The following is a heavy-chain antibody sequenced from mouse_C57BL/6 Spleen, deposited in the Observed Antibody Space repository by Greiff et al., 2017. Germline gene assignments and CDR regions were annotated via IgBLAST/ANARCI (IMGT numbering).Heavy chain of an antibody. CDR3: ARGGPYYCGSSYDAMDY. CDR2: IYPGDGDT. D-gene: IGHD1-1*01. CDR1: SYAFSSYW. Sequence: VQLQQSGAELVKPGASVKISCKASSYAFSSYWMNWVKQRPGKGLEWIGQIYPGDGDTNYNGKFKGKATLTAAKSSSPAYMQVSSLTSEDVAVDFAARGGPYYCGSSYDAMDYWGQGTSVTVSS. V-gene: IGHV1-80*01. J-gene: IGHJ4*01.